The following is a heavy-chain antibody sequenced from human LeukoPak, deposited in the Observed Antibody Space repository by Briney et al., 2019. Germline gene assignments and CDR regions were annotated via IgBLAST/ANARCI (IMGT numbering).Heavy chain of an antibody. V-gene: IGHV1-46*01. CDR2: INPSGGST. CDR1: GYTFTSYY. CDR3: ARDRITMVRGFNTGMDV. Sequence: ASVKVSCKASGYTFTSYYMHWVRQAPGQGLEWMGIINPSGGSTSYAQEFQGRVTMTRDTSTSTVYMELSSLRSEDTAVYYCARDRITMVRGFNTGMDVWGQGTTVTVSS. D-gene: IGHD3-10*01. J-gene: IGHJ6*02.